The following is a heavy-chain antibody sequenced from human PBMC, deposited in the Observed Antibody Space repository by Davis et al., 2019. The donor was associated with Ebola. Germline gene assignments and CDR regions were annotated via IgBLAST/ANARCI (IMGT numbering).Heavy chain of an antibody. Sequence: PSETLSLTCTVSGGSISSGDYYWSWIRQPPGKGLEWIGYIYYSGSTNYNPSLKSRVTISVDTSKNQFSLKLSSVTAADTAVYYCARGGTTYDFWSGYSIPPRGNWFDPWGQGTLVTVSS. CDR3: ARGGTTYDFWSGYSIPPRGNWFDP. CDR2: IYYSGST. D-gene: IGHD3-3*01. J-gene: IGHJ5*02. CDR1: GGSISSGDYY. V-gene: IGHV4-61*08.